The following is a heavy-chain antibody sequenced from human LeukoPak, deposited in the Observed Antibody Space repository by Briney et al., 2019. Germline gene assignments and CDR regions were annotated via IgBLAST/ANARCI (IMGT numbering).Heavy chain of an antibody. D-gene: IGHD3-16*02. V-gene: IGHV4-39*01. CDR3: ARRTFGGGIKD. J-gene: IGHJ4*02. CDR1: GGSISSSGYC. CDR2: IDYSGNT. Sequence: PSESLSLTCTVSGGSISSSGYCWGWIRQPPGKGLEWIVSIDYSGNTNYNPSLKSRITISVNTSKYQFSLKMISLTAAATAVYFCARRTFGGGIKDWGQGTLVTVSS.